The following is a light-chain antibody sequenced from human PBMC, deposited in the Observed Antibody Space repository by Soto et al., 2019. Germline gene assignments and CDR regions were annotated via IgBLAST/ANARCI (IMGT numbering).Light chain of an antibody. Sequence: IQMTRSGSSRSASGGDGVTITSLASQSISSYLNWYQQKPGKAPKLLIYAASSLQSGVPSRFSGSGSGTDFTLTISSLQPEDFATYYCQQSYSTPPTFGQGTKVDIK. CDR2: AAS. J-gene: IGKJ1*01. CDR3: QQSYSTPPT. V-gene: IGKV1-39*01. CDR1: QSISSY.